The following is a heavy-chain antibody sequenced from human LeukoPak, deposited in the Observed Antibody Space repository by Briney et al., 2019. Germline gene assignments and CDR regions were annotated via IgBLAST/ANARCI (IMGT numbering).Heavy chain of an antibody. V-gene: IGHV4-34*01. CDR2: INHSGST. D-gene: IGHD3-22*01. CDR3: ARHNPYYYDSSGYYTLDY. CDR1: GGSFSGYY. Sequence: SETLSLTCAVYGGSFSGYYWSWIRQPPGKGLEWIGEINHSGSTNYNPSLKSRVTISVDTSKNQFSLKLSSVTAADTAVYYCARHNPYYYDSSGYYTLDYWGQGTLVTVSS. J-gene: IGHJ4*02.